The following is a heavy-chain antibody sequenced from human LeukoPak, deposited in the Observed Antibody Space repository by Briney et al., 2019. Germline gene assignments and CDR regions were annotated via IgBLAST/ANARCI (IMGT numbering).Heavy chain of an antibody. CDR1: SDSISPYY. D-gene: IGHD5-24*01. J-gene: IGHJ4*02. CDR2: VYYSGST. V-gene: IGHV4-59*01. Sequence: PSETLSRTCTVSSDSISPYYWSWIRQSPGTGLEWIGCVYYSGSTTYNPSLKSRVTISIDTSKNQFSLKLTSVTAADTAMYYCARSEEMAALFDYWGQGTLVTVSS. CDR3: ARSEEMAALFDY.